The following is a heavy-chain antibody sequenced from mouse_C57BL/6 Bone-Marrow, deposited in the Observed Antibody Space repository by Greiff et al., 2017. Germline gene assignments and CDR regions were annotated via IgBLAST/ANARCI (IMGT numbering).Heavy chain of an antibody. CDR2: IYPGDGDT. Sequence: QVQLQQSGAELVKPGASVKISCKASGYAFSSYWMNWVKQRPGKGLEWIGQIYPGDGDTNYNGKFKGKATLTADKSSSTAYMQLSSLTSEDSAVYFCARGSYDGGAWFAYWGQGTLVTVSA. CDR1: GYAFSSYW. D-gene: IGHD2-12*01. V-gene: IGHV1-80*01. CDR3: ARGSYDGGAWFAY. J-gene: IGHJ3*01.